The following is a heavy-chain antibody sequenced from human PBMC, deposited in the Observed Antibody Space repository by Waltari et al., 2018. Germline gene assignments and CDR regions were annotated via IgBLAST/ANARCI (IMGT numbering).Heavy chain of an antibody. CDR1: GGSISSYY. D-gene: IGHD6-13*01. Sequence: QVQLQESGPGLVKPSETLSLTCTVSGGSISSYYWSWIRQPPGKGLEWIGYINYRGSTNDNPSLKSRVTISVDTSKNQFSLKLSSVTAADTAVYYCARAGWSSSWFFDYWGQGTLVTVSS. CDR3: ARAGWSSSWFFDY. J-gene: IGHJ4*02. V-gene: IGHV4-59*01. CDR2: INYRGST.